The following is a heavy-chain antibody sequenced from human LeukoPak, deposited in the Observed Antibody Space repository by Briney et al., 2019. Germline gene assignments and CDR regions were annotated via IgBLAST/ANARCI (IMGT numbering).Heavy chain of an antibody. CDR1: GDSVSSASAG. J-gene: IGHJ4*02. Sequence: SQTLSLTCDISGDSVSSASAGWNWIRQSPSRGLEWLGRIYYRSQWYNDDAVSVKSRITINPDTAKNQFSLHLNSVTAADTAVYYCARGYYYDYVWGSYPIAHIFDYWGQGTLVTVSS. CDR2: IYYRSQWYN. V-gene: IGHV6-1*01. CDR3: ARGYYYDYVWGSYPIAHIFDY. D-gene: IGHD3-16*02.